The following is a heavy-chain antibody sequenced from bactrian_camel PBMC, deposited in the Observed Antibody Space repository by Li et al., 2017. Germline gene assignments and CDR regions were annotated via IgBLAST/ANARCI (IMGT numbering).Heavy chain of an antibody. CDR3: AKRQSEGRGFGYEYNV. CDR2: IHGTTTKT. V-gene: IGHV3-2*01. J-gene: IGHJ4*01. D-gene: IGHD4*01. CDR1: GFTFSTCY. Sequence: HVQLVESGGDEVQPGGSLRLSCAASGFTFSTCYMSWVRQAPGKGLEWVSSIHGTTTKTAYADSVRGRFTISRDDAKNTLYLQLNSLKTEDTAMYYCAKRQSEGRGFGYEYNVWGQGTQVTVS.